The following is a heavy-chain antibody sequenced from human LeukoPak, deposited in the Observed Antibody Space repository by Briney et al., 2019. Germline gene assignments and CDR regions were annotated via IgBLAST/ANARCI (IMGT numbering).Heavy chain of an antibody. Sequence: GRSLRLSCTASGFTFSSYAMSWVRQAPGKGLEWVSAISGSGGSTYYADSVKGRFTISRDNSKNTLYLQMNSLRAEDTAVYYCAKAPTRIAVAADIWGQGTMVTVSS. J-gene: IGHJ3*02. CDR2: ISGSGGST. CDR1: GFTFSSYA. V-gene: IGHV3-23*01. D-gene: IGHD6-19*01. CDR3: AKAPTRIAVAADI.